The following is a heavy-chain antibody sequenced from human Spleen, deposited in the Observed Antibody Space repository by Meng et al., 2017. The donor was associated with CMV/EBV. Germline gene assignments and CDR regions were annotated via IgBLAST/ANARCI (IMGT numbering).Heavy chain of an antibody. CDR3: ANQMPWNYYYGMDL. J-gene: IGHJ6*02. Sequence: GESLKISCVASGFTFSAYNMNWVRQAPGKGLEWVASIGSTSTYIYYADSLKGRFTISRDNAKNSLYLQMNSLRGEDTAVYYCANQMPWNYYYGMDLWGQGTTVTVSS. D-gene: IGHD2-2*01. V-gene: IGHV3-21*01. CDR2: IGSTSTYI. CDR1: GFTFSAYN.